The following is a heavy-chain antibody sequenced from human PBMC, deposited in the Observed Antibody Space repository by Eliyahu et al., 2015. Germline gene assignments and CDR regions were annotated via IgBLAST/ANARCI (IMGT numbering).Heavy chain of an antibody. CDR2: IYLTGSV. CDR1: GASTRSGDYY. V-gene: IGHV4-61*02. CDR3: ARDQDFGTFTSGFRGAVDV. D-gene: IGHD6-19*01. Sequence: QVQLQESGPGLVKPSQTLSLTCTVSGASTRSGDYYWSWIRQPAGKTLEWIGRIYLTGSVDSNPSLESRVTMSVDTSKNQFFLKMNSVTAADTAMYYCARDQDFGTFTSGFRGAVDVWGKGTMVTVSS. J-gene: IGHJ6*04.